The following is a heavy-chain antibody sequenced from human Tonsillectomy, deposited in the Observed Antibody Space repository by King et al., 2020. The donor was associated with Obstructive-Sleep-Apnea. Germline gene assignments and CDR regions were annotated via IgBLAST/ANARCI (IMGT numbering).Heavy chain of an antibody. CDR1: GGSISSYF. Sequence: VQLQESGPPLVKPSETLSLTCTVSGGSISSYFWSWIRQPPGKGLEWIGYVFYTGPTNYNPSLGSRVTISVDTSKNQFSLKLNSVTAADTAFYYCARGVAATDYFDFWGQGSLVTVSS. V-gene: IGHV4-59*12. CDR2: VFYTGPT. J-gene: IGHJ4*02. CDR3: ARGVAATDYFDF. D-gene: IGHD2-15*01.